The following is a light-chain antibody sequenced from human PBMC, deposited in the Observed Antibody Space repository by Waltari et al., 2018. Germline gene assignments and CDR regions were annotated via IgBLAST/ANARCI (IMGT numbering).Light chain of an antibody. J-gene: IGLJ2*01. Sequence: QSALTQPRSVSGSPGQSVTISCTGTSSDVGRFNYVAWYQHHPGRPPRLLIYDVTKRPSWVPERSSGSKSGNTASLTISGLQDEDEADFYCCSYIGRALFGGGTKLTVL. CDR1: SSDVGRFNY. CDR2: DVT. CDR3: CSYIGRAL. V-gene: IGLV2-11*01.